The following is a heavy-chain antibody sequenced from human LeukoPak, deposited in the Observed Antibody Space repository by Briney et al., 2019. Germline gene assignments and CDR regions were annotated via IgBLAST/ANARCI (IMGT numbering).Heavy chain of an antibody. V-gene: IGHV4-59*01. CDR2: IYYNGNT. CDR1: DGSINSYY. Sequence: SETLSLTCSVSDGSINSYYWNWIRRPPGKGLEWIGYIYYNGNTNYSPSLKSRVTMSVDTSKNMFSLKVSSVTAADTAVYYCARGRSNYYGMDVWGQGTTVTVSS. D-gene: IGHD1-26*01. CDR3: ARGRSNYYGMDV. J-gene: IGHJ6*02.